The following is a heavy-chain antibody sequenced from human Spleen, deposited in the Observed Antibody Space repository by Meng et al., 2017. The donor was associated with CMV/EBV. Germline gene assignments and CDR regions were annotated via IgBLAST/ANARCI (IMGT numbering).Heavy chain of an antibody. J-gene: IGHJ4*02. CDR2: INPNSGGT. CDR3: ARVEAVAGMRFDY. D-gene: IGHD6-19*01. CDR1: GYTFTGYY. Sequence: ASVKVSCKASGYTFTGYYMHWVRQAPGQGLKWMGWINPNSGGTNYAQKFQGRVTMTRDTSISTAYMELSRLRSDDTAVYYCARVEAVAGMRFDYWGQGTLVTVSS. V-gene: IGHV1-2*02.